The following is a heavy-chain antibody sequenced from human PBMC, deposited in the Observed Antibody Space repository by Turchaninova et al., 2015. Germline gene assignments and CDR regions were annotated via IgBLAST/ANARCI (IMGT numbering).Heavy chain of an antibody. Sequence: QVQLVQSGAEVKKPGSSVKVSCKASGGTFRTSAISWVRQAPEQGLEWMGGIIPVFVTANYAQKLPGRVTITSYESTSTVYMELSSLRSEDTALYYCARGPDSSSYYYFYWGQGTLVTVSS. CDR1: GGTFRTSA. CDR3: ARGPDSSSYYYFY. V-gene: IGHV1-69*05. J-gene: IGHJ4*02. D-gene: IGHD3-22*01. CDR2: IIPVFVTA.